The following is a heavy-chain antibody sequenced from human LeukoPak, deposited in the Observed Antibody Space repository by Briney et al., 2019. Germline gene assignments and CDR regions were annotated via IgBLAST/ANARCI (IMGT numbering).Heavy chain of an antibody. CDR2: LSGSGSST. D-gene: IGHD3-22*01. J-gene: IGHJ3*02. CDR1: GFTFSSYA. V-gene: IGHV3-23*01. CDR3: AKGAYDSSAYYYVGAFDI. Sequence: GGSLRLPCAVSGFTFSSYAMSWVRQAPGKGLEWVSALSGSGSSTYYADSVRGRFTISRDNSKNTLYLQMNSLRAEDTAVYYCAKGAYDSSAYYYVGAFDIWGQGTMVTVSS.